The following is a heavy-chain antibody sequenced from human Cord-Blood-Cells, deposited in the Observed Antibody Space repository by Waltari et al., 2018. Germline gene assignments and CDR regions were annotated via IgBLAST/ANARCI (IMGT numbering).Heavy chain of an antibody. CDR3: ARVRGVVIAIDY. V-gene: IGHV4-34*01. D-gene: IGHD2-21*01. CDR2: INHSGST. CDR1: GGSFSGYY. J-gene: IGHJ4*02. Sequence: QVQLQQWGAGLLKPSETLSLTCAVYGGSFSGYYWSWIRQPPGKGLEWIGEINHSGSTNDNPSLKSRVTISVDTSKNQFSLKLSSVTAADTAVYYCARVRGVVIAIDYWGQGTLVTVSS.